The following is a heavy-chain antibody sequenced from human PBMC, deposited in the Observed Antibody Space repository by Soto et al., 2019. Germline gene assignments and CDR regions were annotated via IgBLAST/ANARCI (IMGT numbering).Heavy chain of an antibody. Sequence: QVQLVESGGGVVQPGRSLRLSCAASGFTFSSYGMHWVRQAPGKGLEWVAFIWHDGGNKFYAESVKGRFTISRDNSKNTLYPQMPSLSAEDTAMYYCARDGDVNTGFGKDYWGQGTLVTVSS. CDR1: GFTFSSYG. J-gene: IGHJ4*02. V-gene: IGHV3-33*01. CDR3: ARDGDVNTGFGKDY. D-gene: IGHD3-16*01. CDR2: IWHDGGNK.